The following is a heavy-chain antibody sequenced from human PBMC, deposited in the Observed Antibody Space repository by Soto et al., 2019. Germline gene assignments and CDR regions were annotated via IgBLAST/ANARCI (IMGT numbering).Heavy chain of an antibody. D-gene: IGHD6-19*01. V-gene: IGHV4-34*01. J-gene: IGHJ4*02. CDR3: AGQRGSGWYYFDS. CDR2: INDSGSA. CDR1: GGSLRGYY. Sequence: QAQLHQWGAGLLKPSETLSLTCAVSGGSLRGYYWTWVRQPPGKGLEWVGEINDSGSATYRTSLQGRLTSSLDTSTNQFSLKLNSVTAADTAMYYCAGQRGSGWYYFDSWGQGTLVTVSS.